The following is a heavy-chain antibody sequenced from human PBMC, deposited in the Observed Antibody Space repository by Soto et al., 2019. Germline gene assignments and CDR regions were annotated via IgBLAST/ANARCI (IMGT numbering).Heavy chain of an antibody. CDR3: TTVGSGYSSSWYNGWFDP. J-gene: IGHJ5*02. D-gene: IGHD6-13*01. CDR2: IKSKTDGGTT. CDR1: GFTFSNAW. Sequence: EVQLVESGGGLVKPGGSLRLSCAASGFTFSNAWMSWVRQAPGKGLEWVGRIKSKTDGGTTDYAAPVKGRFTISRDDSKNTLYLQMNSLKTEDTAVYYCTTVGSGYSSSWYNGWFDPWGQGTLVTVSS. V-gene: IGHV3-15*01.